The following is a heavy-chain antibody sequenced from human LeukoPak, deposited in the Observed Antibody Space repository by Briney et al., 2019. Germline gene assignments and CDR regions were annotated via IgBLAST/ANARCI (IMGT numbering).Heavy chain of an antibody. CDR1: GYTFTSYA. J-gene: IGHJ6*02. D-gene: IGHD6-13*01. CDR3: ARVQYSSSWPRMDV. CDR2: INTNTGNP. V-gene: IGHV7-4-1*02. Sequence: GASVKVSCKASGYTFTSYAMNWVRQAPGQGLEWMGWINTNTGNPTYAQGFTGRFVFSLDTSVSTAYLQISSLKAEDTAVYYCARVQYSSSWPRMDVWGQGTTVTVSS.